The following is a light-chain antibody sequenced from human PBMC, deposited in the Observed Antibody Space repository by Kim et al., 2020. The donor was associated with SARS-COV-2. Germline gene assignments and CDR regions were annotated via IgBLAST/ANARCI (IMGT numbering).Light chain of an antibody. CDR1: QSVSSN. CDR3: QQYNNWPPGT. V-gene: IGKV3-15*01. CDR2: GAS. Sequence: SPGERATRPCRASQSVSSNLAWYQQKPGQAPRLLIYGASTRATGIPARFSGSGSGTEFTLTISSLQSEDFAVYYCQQYNNWPPGTFGQGTKVDIK. J-gene: IGKJ1*01.